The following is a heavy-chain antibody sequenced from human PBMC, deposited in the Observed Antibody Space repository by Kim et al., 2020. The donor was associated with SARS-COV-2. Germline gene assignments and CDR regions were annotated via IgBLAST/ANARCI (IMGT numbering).Heavy chain of an antibody. Sequence: KDRFTSSRDNSKNTRYLQLNSLRAEDTAVYYCAKDWDIVVVPAAINGMDVWGQGTTVTVSS. J-gene: IGHJ6*02. D-gene: IGHD2-2*02. CDR3: AKDWDIVVVPAAINGMDV. V-gene: IGHV3-33*06.